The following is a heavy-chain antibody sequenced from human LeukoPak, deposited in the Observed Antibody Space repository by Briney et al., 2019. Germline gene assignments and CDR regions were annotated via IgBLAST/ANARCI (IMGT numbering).Heavy chain of an antibody. D-gene: IGHD6-19*01. CDR2: IYYSGST. Sequence: SETLSLTCTVSGGSISGDHWNWIRQPPGKGLEWIGYIYYSGSTNYNPSLKSRVTISIDTSKNQFSLKLTSVTAADTAVYYCARLVAVAGVFDYWGQGTLVTVSS. V-gene: IGHV4-59*08. CDR3: ARLVAVAGVFDY. J-gene: IGHJ4*02. CDR1: GGSISGDH.